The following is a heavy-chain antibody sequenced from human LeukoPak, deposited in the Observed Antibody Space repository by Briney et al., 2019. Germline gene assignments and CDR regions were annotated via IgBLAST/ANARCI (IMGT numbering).Heavy chain of an antibody. CDR2: INAGNGNT. V-gene: IGHV1-3*01. D-gene: IGHD2-2*01. CDR3: ARVTSGYQLPLYYFDY. Sequence: ASVKVSCKASGYTFTSYAMHWVRQAPGQRLEWMGWINAGNGNTKYSQKFQGRVTITADKSTSTAYMELSSLRSEDTAVYYCARVTSGYQLPLYYFDYWGQGTLVTVSS. J-gene: IGHJ4*02. CDR1: GYTFTSYA.